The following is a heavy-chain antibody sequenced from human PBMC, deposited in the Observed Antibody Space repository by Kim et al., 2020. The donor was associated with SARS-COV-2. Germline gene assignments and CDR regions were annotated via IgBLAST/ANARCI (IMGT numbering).Heavy chain of an antibody. CDR3: AKDAFDHNGVYDAFDL. V-gene: IGHV3-23*01. D-gene: IGHD3-3*01. J-gene: IGHJ3*01. Sequence: GGSLRLSCEASGFDFSIYAMSWVRQAPGKGLEWVSTMGGGDADRYYADSVKGRFTISRDNSKNTLSLQMSGLRAEDTAEYYCAKDAFDHNGVYDAFDLWGQGTMVTVSS. CDR1: GFDFSIYA. CDR2: MGGGDADR.